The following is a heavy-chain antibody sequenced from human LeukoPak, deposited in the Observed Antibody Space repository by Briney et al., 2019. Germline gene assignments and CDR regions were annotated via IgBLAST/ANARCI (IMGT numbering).Heavy chain of an antibody. CDR2: INPSGGST. CDR1: GYTFTSYY. V-gene: IGHV1-46*01. D-gene: IGHD2-2*01. Sequence: GASVKVSCKASGYTFTSYYMHWVRQAPGQGLEWMGIINPSGGSTSYAQKFQGRVTMTRNTSISTAYMELSSLRSEDTAVYYCARVVPAAIGDRGAFDIWGQGTMVTVSS. CDR3: ARVVPAAIGDRGAFDI. J-gene: IGHJ3*02.